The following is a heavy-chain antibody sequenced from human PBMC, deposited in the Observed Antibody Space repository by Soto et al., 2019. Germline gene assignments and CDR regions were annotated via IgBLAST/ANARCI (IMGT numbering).Heavy chain of an antibody. CDR2: IIPIFGTA. Sequence: QVQLVQSGAEVKKPGSSVKVSCKASGGTFSSYAISWVRQAPGQGLEWMGGIIPIFGTANYAQKFQGRVTITADESTSTAYMELSSLRSEDTAVYYCARDHTADPYCYYYGMDVWGQGTTVTVSS. D-gene: IGHD2-2*01. V-gene: IGHV1-69*01. CDR3: ARDHTADPYCYYYGMDV. CDR1: GGTFSSYA. J-gene: IGHJ6*02.